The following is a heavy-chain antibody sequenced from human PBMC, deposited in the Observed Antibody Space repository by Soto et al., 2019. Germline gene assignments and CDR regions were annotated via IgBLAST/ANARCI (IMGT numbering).Heavy chain of an antibody. CDR1: GFAFYNYA. V-gene: IGHV3-23*01. Sequence: EEQLLESGGGLIQPGGSLRLSCAASGFAFYNYAMAWVRQAPGKGLECVSGISDSGISIYYTDSAKGRFTISRDKSKNTLFLQMDSLRGEDTALYYCAKDARRTGLLGQWVGWGQGTLVTVSS. CDR2: ISDSGISI. CDR3: AKDARRTGLLGQWVG. J-gene: IGHJ4*02. D-gene: IGHD1-26*01.